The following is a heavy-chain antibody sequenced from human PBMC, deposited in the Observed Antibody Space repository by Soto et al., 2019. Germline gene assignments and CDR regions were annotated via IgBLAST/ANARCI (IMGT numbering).Heavy chain of an antibody. CDR2: IYYSGST. V-gene: IGHV4-30-4*01. Sequence: SETLSLTCAVSGGSISSGDYYWSWIRQPPGKGLEWIGYIYYSGSTYYNPSLKSRVTISVDTSKNQFSLKLSSVTAADTAVYYCAAWNQYSNYHIRPSYYFDYWGQGTLVTVSS. CDR3: AAWNQYSNYHIRPSYYFDY. J-gene: IGHJ4*02. CDR1: GGSISSGDYY. D-gene: IGHD4-4*01.